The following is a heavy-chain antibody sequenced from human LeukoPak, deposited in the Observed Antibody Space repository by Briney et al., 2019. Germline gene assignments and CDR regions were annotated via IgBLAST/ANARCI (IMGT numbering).Heavy chain of an antibody. D-gene: IGHD3-16*01. CDR2: IKQDGSKK. V-gene: IGHV3-7*05. Sequence: PGGSLRLSCAASGFTLSTYWVTWVRQAPGQGLEWVANIKQDGSKKNYADSVEGRFTVSRDNAKNSVYLQVNSLRVEDTAVYYCARDCLGPSAYWGQGTLVSVSS. J-gene: IGHJ4*02. CDR1: GFTLSTYW. CDR3: ARDCLGPSAY.